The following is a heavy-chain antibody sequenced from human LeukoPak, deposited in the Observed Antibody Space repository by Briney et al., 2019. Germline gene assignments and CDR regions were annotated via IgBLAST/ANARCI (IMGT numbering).Heavy chain of an antibody. CDR1: GFTFSSYA. V-gene: IGHV3-21*01. J-gene: IGHJ5*02. CDR2: ISSSSSYI. CDR3: ARDRYDFWSGYFPDNLNWFDP. Sequence: GGSLRLSCAASGFTFSSYAMSWVRQAPGKGLEWVSSISSSSSYIYYADSVKGRFTISRDNAKNSLYLQMNSLRAEDTAVYYCARDRYDFWSGYFPDNLNWFDPWGQGTLVTVSS. D-gene: IGHD3-3*01.